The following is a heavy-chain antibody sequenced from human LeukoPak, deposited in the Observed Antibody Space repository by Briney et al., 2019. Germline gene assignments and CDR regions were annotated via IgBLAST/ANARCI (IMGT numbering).Heavy chain of an antibody. CDR3: ANTMYSSAWSPFDY. D-gene: IGHD6-19*01. J-gene: IGHJ4*02. CDR1: TFTFSSYG. CDR2: IQYDGNKR. Sequence: GGSLRLSCAASTFTFSSYGMHWVRQAPGKGLEWVAFIQYDGNKRYYADSVKGRFTISRDNSKNTLYLQMNSLRPEDTALYYCANTMYSSAWSPFDYRGRGTLVTVS. V-gene: IGHV3-30*02.